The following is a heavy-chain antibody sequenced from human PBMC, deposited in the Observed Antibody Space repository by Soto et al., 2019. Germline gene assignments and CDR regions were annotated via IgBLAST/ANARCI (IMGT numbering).Heavy chain of an antibody. J-gene: IGHJ3*02. V-gene: IGHV1-18*01. CDR2: ISAYNGKR. CDR1: GYDFTSYG. Sequence: QGQLLQSGDEVKKPGASVRVSCRASGYDFTSYGISWVRQAPGQGLKWVSWISAYNGKRDTAQKFQGRVTTTLDTSTDTAHMELGDLTSADTAVYYCARGRIVASIHDAFEIWGQGTMVAVSS. D-gene: IGHD2-21*01. CDR3: ARGRIVASIHDAFEI.